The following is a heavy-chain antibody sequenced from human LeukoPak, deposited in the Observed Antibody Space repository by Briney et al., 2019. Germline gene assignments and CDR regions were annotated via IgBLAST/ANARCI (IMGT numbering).Heavy chain of an antibody. CDR2: IKSKTAGGTT. V-gene: IGHV3-15*01. J-gene: IGHJ4*02. Sequence: GGSLRLSCAASGFPFSNTWMTCLRQAPGKGLEWVGRIKSKTAGGTTDYATPVKGRFTISRDDSKNTLYLQMNSLKTEDTAVYYCTTRLDWGQGTLVTVSS. CDR3: TTRLD. CDR1: GFPFSNTW.